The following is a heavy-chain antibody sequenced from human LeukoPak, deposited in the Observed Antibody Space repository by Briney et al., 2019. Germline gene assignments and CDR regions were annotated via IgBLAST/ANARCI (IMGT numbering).Heavy chain of an antibody. CDR1: GFAFSTYA. Sequence: GGSLRLSCATSGFAFSTYAMGWVRQAPGKGLEWVTSTSGNGVKRYYAGSVRGRFTVSRDNFKNTLYLQMSSLRAEDTAIYYCAKDLAYSFDYWGQGILATVSS. CDR2: TSGNGVKR. J-gene: IGHJ4*02. V-gene: IGHV3-23*01. D-gene: IGHD2-15*01. CDR3: AKDLAYSFDY.